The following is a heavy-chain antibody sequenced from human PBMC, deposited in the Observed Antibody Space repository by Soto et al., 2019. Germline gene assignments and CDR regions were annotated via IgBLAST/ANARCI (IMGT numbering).Heavy chain of an antibody. V-gene: IGHV3-23*01. J-gene: IGHJ4*02. Sequence: EVQLWESGGGLVQPGGSLRLSCAVSGYTFSSFDMSWVRQAPGKGLEWVSTISGSGGGTNYADSVKGRFTISRDISTYTVYLQMNSPRAEDTAVYYCAHRTGFDYWGQGALVTVSS. CDR1: GYTFSSFD. CDR3: AHRTGFDY. CDR2: ISGSGGGT.